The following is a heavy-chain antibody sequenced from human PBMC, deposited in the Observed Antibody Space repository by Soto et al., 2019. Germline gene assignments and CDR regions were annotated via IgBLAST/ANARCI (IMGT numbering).Heavy chain of an antibody. D-gene: IGHD3-10*01. CDR1: GDSVSSNSAS. CDR3: AIFRLYLEIWSQSAGMDV. CDR2: TYYRSKWYN. Sequence: PAQTLSLTCALYGDSVSSNSASWNWIRQSPSRGLEWLGRTYYRSKWYNDYAVSVKSRITITPDTSKNQFSMQLNSVTPEDTPLYHVAIFRLYLEIWSQSAGMDVLCLGAAVTVSS. V-gene: IGHV6-1*01. J-gene: IGHJ6*02.